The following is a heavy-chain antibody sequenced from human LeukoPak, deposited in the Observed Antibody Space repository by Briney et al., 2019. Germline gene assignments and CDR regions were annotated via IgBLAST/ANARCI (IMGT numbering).Heavy chain of an antibody. Sequence: GGSLRLSCAASGFTFGSYNMNWVRQAPGKGLEWVSSISSSSSNIYYADSVKGRFTISRDNAKKSLYLQMNSLRAGDTAVYYCARDGGDYYDSTGYPFHHWGQGTLVTVSS. D-gene: IGHD3-22*01. CDR3: ARDGGDYYDSTGYPFHH. CDR1: GFTFGSYN. V-gene: IGHV3-21*01. J-gene: IGHJ1*01. CDR2: ISSSSSNI.